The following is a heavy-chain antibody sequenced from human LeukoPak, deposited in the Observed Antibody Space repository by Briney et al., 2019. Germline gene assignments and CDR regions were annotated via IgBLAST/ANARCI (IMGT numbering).Heavy chain of an antibody. V-gene: IGHV4-61*02. D-gene: IGHD3-10*01. Sequence: PSETLSLTCTVSGGSISSGSYFWSWIRQPAGKGLEWIGRIYTSGSTNYNPSLKSRVTMSVDTSKNQFSLKLSSVTAADTAAYYCARDQEGYGSGSYKENWFDPWGQGTLVTVSS. CDR3: ARDQEGYGSGSYKENWFDP. CDR2: IYTSGST. CDR1: GGSISSGSYF. J-gene: IGHJ5*02.